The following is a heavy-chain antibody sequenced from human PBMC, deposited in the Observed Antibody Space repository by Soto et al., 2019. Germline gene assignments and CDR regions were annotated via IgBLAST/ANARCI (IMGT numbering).Heavy chain of an antibody. D-gene: IGHD6-13*01. V-gene: IGHV1-69*06. Sequence: SLRVSCNGSGGTFSTYDISWVRHAAGQRLEWMGGIIPILGTANYAQKFQGRVTITADKAASTAYMVMNTLRSHDTALYCWARLAAGGIAAPSNLGGWLEPRGQGTLVTVSS. CDR3: ARLAAGGIAAPSNLGGWLEP. J-gene: IGHJ5*02. CDR1: GGTFSTYD. CDR2: IIPILGTA.